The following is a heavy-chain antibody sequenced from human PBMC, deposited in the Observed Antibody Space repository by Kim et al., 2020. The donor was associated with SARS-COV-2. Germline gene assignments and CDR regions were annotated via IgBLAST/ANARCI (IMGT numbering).Heavy chain of an antibody. J-gene: IGHJ3*02. D-gene: IGHD2-2*01. CDR1: GFTVSSNY. V-gene: IGHV3-53*01. CDR2: IYSGGST. CDR3: ARSYCSSTSCYGGAFDI. Sequence: GGSLRLSCAASGFTVSSNYMSWVRQAPGKGLEWVSVIYSGGSTYYADSVKGRFTISRDNSKNTLYLQMNSLRAEDTAVYYCARSYCSSTSCYGGAFDIWGQGTMVTVSS.